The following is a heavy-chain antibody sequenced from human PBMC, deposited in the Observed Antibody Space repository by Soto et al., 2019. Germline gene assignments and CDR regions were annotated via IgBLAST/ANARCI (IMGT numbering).Heavy chain of an antibody. CDR2: ISGSGATT. Sequence: GGSLRLSCAASGFIFSNYAMSWVRQAPGGVLEWVSAISGSGATTYYPDSVKGRFTISRDNSKNTLYLQMNNLRADDTAVYYCTKGGIPRRYNIPKVDFDYWGQGSLVTVSS. CDR1: GFIFSNYA. D-gene: IGHD1-1*01. V-gene: IGHV3-23*01. CDR3: TKGGIPRRYNIPKVDFDY. J-gene: IGHJ4*02.